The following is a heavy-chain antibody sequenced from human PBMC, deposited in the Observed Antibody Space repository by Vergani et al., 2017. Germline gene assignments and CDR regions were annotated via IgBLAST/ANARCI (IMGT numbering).Heavy chain of an antibody. J-gene: IGHJ4*02. V-gene: IGHV3-21*01. CDR1: GFTFSSYS. CDR3: ARDLGAKKPEYSIGPSHFDY. D-gene: IGHD6-6*01. Sequence: EVQLVESGGGLVKPGGSLRLSCAASGFTFSSYSMNWVRPAPGKGRGWVTSISSSSSYIYYADSVKGRFTISKDNAKNSLYPQMNSLRAEDTAVYYCARDLGAKKPEYSIGPSHFDYGGQGTLVTVSS. CDR2: ISSSSSYI.